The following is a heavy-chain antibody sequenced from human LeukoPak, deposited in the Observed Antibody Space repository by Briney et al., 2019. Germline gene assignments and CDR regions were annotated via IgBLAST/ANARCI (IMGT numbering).Heavy chain of an antibody. Sequence: SETLSLTCSVYGGSFSGYYWSWIHQPPGKGLEWIGEINHSGSTNYNPSLKSRVTISVDKSKNQFSLKLSSVTAADTAVYYCARDYYDSSGSFDYWGQGTLVTVSS. D-gene: IGHD3-22*01. CDR3: ARDYYDSSGSFDY. CDR2: INHSGST. V-gene: IGHV4-34*01. CDR1: GGSFSGYY. J-gene: IGHJ4*02.